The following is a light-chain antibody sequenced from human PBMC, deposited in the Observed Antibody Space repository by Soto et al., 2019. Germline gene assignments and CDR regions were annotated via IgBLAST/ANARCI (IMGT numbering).Light chain of an antibody. CDR1: QSIRSW. CDR2: DAS. CDR3: QQYNSYSPKT. V-gene: IGKV1-5*01. Sequence: DIQMTHSPSTLSASVGDRVTITCRASQSIRSWLAWYQQKPGKAPQLLIYDASSLESGVPSRFTGSVSETGFTLTLCSLNPDDFATYYCQQYNSYSPKTFVQGTKLEL. J-gene: IGKJ2*01.